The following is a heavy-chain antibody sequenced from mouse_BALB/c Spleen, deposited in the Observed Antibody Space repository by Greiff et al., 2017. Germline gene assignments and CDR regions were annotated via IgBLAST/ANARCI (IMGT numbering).Heavy chain of an antibody. CDR1: GFTFSSYT. J-gene: IGHJ2*01. CDR2: ISNGGGST. CDR3: ARHLGLFDY. V-gene: IGHV5-12-2*01. Sequence: EVQVVESGGGLVQPGGSLKLSCAASGFTFSSYTMSWVRQTPEKRLEWVAYISNGGGSTYYPDTVKGRFTISRDNAKNTLYLQMSSLKSEDTAMYYCARHLGLFDYWGQGTTLTVSS. D-gene: IGHD4-1*01.